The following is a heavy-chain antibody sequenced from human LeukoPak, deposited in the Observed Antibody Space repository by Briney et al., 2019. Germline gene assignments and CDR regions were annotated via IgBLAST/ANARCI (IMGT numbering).Heavy chain of an antibody. CDR2: INGDGSTI. CDR1: GFTFNGHW. CDR3: ARGTSGYSSSWLDY. Sequence: PGGSLRLSCEASGFTFNGHWMHWVRQAPGKGLVWVSLINGDGSTISYADSVKGRFTISRDNAKNRLYLQMNSLRAEDTAVYYCARGTSGYSSSWLDYWGQGTLVTVSS. J-gene: IGHJ4*02. V-gene: IGHV3-74*01. D-gene: IGHD6-13*01.